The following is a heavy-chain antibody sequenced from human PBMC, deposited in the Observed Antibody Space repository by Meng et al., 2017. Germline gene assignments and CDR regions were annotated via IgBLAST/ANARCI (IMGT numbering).Heavy chain of an antibody. CDR3: ARSDWFDP. J-gene: IGHJ5*02. CDR2: IKPDGTMT. Sequence: VRLVESGGGLVQSEGSLRLSCTASGFTFRNYWMHWVRQAPGKGLVWVSRIKPDGTMTVYADSVKGRFTISRDNAKNTLYLQMNSLRSDDTAVYYCARSDWFDPWGQGTLVTVSS. CDR1: GFTFRNYW. V-gene: IGHV3-74*01.